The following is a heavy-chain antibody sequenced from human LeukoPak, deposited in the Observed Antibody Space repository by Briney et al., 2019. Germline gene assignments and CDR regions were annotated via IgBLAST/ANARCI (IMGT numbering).Heavy chain of an antibody. J-gene: IGHJ4*02. V-gene: IGHV4-34*01. D-gene: IGHD3-10*01. CDR3: AGLGIARMVRGVIV. CDR2: INHSGST. CDR1: GGSFSGYY. Sequence: KTSETLSLTCAVYGGSFSGYYWSWIRQPPGKGLEWIGEINHSGSTNYNPSLKSRVTISVDTSKNQFSLKLSSVTAADTAVYYCAGLGIARMVRGVIVWGQGTLVTVSS.